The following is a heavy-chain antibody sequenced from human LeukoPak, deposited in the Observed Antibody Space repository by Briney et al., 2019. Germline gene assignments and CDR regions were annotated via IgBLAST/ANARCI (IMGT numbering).Heavy chain of an antibody. Sequence: ASVKVSCKASGYTFTSYGISWVRQAPGQGLEWMGWISAYNGNTNYAQKLQGRVTMTTDTSTSTAYMELRSLRSDDTAVYYCARGSCSSTSCYRSYYYYYGMDVWGQGTTVTVSS. J-gene: IGHJ6*02. CDR2: ISAYNGNT. CDR3: ARGSCSSTSCYRSYYYYYGMDV. D-gene: IGHD2-2*02. CDR1: GYTFTSYG. V-gene: IGHV1-18*01.